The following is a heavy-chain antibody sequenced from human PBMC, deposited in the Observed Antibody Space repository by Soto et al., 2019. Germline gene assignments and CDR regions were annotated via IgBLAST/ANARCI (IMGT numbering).Heavy chain of an antibody. Sequence: QVQLVQSGAEVKKPGSSVKVSCKASGGTFSSYAISWVRQAPGQGPEWMGGIIPIFGTANYAQKFQGRVTITADESTSTAYMELSSLRSEDTAVYYCARDRHYCSGGSCYTYYGMDVWGQGTTVTVSS. CDR2: IIPIFGTA. CDR3: ARDRHYCSGGSCYTYYGMDV. CDR1: GGTFSSYA. D-gene: IGHD2-15*01. V-gene: IGHV1-69*01. J-gene: IGHJ6*02.